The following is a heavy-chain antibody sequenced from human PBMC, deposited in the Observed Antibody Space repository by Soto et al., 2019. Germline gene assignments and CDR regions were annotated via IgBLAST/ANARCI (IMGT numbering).Heavy chain of an antibody. J-gene: IGHJ4*02. CDR3: ARDGGRHSGGIDY. CDR2: IIPIFGTA. Sequence: QVQLVQSGAEVKKPGSSVKVSCKASGGTFSSYSINWVRQAPGQGLEWMGEIIPIFGTANYAQKFQGRVTITADESTSTAYMELSSLRSEDAAVYYCARDGGRHSGGIDYWGQGTLVTVSS. V-gene: IGHV1-69*01. D-gene: IGHD1-26*01. CDR1: GGTFSSYS.